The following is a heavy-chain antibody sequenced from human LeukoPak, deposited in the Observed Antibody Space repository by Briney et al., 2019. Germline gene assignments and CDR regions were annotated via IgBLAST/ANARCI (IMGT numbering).Heavy chain of an antibody. D-gene: IGHD5-12*01. CDR3: ASISGYDSRSSDY. CDR1: GGTFSSYA. V-gene: IGHV1-69*01. J-gene: IGHJ4*02. Sequence: SVKVSCKASGGTFSSYAISWVRQAPGQGLEWMGGIIPIFGTANYAQKFQGSVTITADESTSTAYMELSSLRSEDTAVYYCASISGYDSRSSDYWGQGTLVTVSS. CDR2: IIPIFGTA.